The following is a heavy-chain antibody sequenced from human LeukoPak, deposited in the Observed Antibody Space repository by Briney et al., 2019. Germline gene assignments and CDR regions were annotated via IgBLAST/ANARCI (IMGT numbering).Heavy chain of an antibody. CDR1: GFTFSSYG. V-gene: IGHV3-21*01. D-gene: IGHD3-3*01. Sequence: GGSLRLSCAASGFTFSSYGMNWVRQAPGKGLEWVSSISSSSSYIYYADSVKGRFTISRDNAKNSLYLQMNSLRAEDTAVYYCARDESGYAHDYWGQGTLVTVSS. CDR2: ISSSSSYI. CDR3: ARDESGYAHDY. J-gene: IGHJ4*02.